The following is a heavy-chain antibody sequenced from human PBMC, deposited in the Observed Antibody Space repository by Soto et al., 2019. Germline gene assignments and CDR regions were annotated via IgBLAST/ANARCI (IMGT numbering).Heavy chain of an antibody. CDR2: INHTXRT. CDR1: SGSFIGYY. J-gene: IGHJ4*02. D-gene: IGHD4-17*01. V-gene: IGHV4-34*01. Sequence: XXTLSLTCAVYSGSFIGYYWSWIRQPPGEGLEWIAXINHTXRTNYTTSLKXXVTISADXXKNQSSLKLSSVPAADTAVYYCARGGYGDYVDYWGQGTLVT. CDR3: ARGGYGDYVDY.